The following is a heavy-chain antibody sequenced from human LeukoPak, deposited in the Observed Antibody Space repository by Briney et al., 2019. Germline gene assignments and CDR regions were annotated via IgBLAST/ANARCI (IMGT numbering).Heavy chain of an antibody. CDR2: ISPNSGGT. CDR1: GYTFTGYY. V-gene: IGHV1-2*02. J-gene: IGHJ4*02. Sequence: ASVKVSCKASGYTFTGYYMHWVRQAPGQGLEWMGWISPNSGGTNYAQKFQGRVTMTRDTSISTAYMELSRLRSDDTAVYYCARDYYDSSGYYIYWGQGTLAAVSS. D-gene: IGHD3-22*01. CDR3: ARDYYDSSGYYIY.